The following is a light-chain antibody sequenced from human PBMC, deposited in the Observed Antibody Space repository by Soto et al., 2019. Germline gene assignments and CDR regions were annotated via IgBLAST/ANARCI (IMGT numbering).Light chain of an antibody. CDR2: GNS. J-gene: IGLJ1*01. Sequence: QSVLTQPPSVSGAPGQRVTISCTGSSSSIGAGYDVHWYQQLPGTAPKLLIYGNSNRPSGVPDRFSGSKSGTSASLAITGLLAEDEADYYCQSYDSSLSGLYVFGTGNKVPVL. CDR1: SSSIGAGYD. V-gene: IGLV1-40*01. CDR3: QSYDSSLSGLYV.